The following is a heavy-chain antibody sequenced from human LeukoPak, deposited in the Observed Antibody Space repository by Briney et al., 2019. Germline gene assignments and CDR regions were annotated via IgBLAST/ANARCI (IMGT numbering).Heavy chain of an antibody. J-gene: IGHJ5*02. D-gene: IGHD6-6*01. V-gene: IGHV3-23*01. CDR2: ISGSGGST. CDR3: AKHLVVAARVYWFDP. CDR1: GFTFSSYA. Sequence: GGSLRPSCAASGFTFSSYAMSWGRQAPGEGLWWVSAISGSGGSTYYADSVRGGFTISRDNSKTTLYLQMNSMRAEAAVVYYGAKHLVVAARVYWFDPWGQGTLVTVSS.